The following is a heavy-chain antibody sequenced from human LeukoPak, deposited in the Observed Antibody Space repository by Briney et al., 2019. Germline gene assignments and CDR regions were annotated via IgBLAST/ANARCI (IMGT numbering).Heavy chain of an antibody. D-gene: IGHD1-26*01. V-gene: IGHV3-30*02. Sequence: GGSLRLSCAASGFTFSSYGMHWVRQAPGKGLEWVAFIRYDGSNKYYADSVKGRFTISRDNSKNTLYLQMNSPRAEDTAVYYCATKARIVGAQLDYWGQGTLVTVSS. CDR3: ATKARIVGAQLDY. CDR1: GFTFSSYG. CDR2: IRYDGSNK. J-gene: IGHJ4*02.